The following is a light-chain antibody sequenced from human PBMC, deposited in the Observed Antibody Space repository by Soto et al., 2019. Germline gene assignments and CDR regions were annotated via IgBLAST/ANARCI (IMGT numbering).Light chain of an antibody. Sequence: DIHLTQSRSFLSASVGERVKSTFRASQGIRNYLAWYQQKPGRAPKLLMYIASTLQTGVPSRFTGSQSGTEFTLTVTSLQPEDFATYYCQQVNNYPITFGQGTRLE. V-gene: IGKV1-9*01. CDR1: QGIRNY. J-gene: IGKJ5*01. CDR2: IAS. CDR3: QQVNNYPIT.